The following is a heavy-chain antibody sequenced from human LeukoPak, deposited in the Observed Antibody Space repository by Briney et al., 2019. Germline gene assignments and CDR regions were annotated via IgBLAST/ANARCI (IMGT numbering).Heavy chain of an antibody. CDR1: GFTFSSYA. Sequence: GGSLRLSCAASGFTFSSYAMSWVRQAPGKGLEWVSGITWNSGAKGYADSVKGRFTISRDNAKNSLYLQMNSLRAEDTAVYYCTRDLMDYDVSTGLHHYYMDVWGQGTTVTVSS. V-gene: IGHV3-20*04. D-gene: IGHD3-9*01. J-gene: IGHJ6*02. CDR3: TRDLMDYDVSTGLHHYYMDV. CDR2: ITWNSGAK.